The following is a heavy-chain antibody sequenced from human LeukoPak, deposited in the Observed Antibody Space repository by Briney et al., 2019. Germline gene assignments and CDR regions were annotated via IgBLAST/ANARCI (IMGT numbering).Heavy chain of an antibody. CDR2: IYYSGST. CDR1: GGSVSSGSYY. V-gene: IGHV4-61*01. CDR3: AREVVMYYFDY. D-gene: IGHD4-23*01. Sequence: PSQTLSLTCTVSGGSVSSGSYYWSWIRQPPGKGLEWIGYIYYSGSTNYNPSLKSRVTISVDTSKNQFSLKLSSVTAADTAVYYCAREVVMYYFDYWGQGTLVTVSS. J-gene: IGHJ4*02.